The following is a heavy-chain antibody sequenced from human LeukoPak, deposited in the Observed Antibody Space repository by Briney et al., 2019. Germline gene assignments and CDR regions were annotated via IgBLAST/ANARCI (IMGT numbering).Heavy chain of an antibody. Sequence: ASVKVSCKASGYTFTGYYMHWVRQAPGQGLEWMGRINPNRGGTNYAQKFQGRVTMTRDTSISTAYMELSRLRSDDTAVYYCARTYYYGSGSTDYYYYYYMDVWGKGTTVTVSS. D-gene: IGHD3-10*01. CDR3: ARTYYYGSGSTDYYYYYYMDV. V-gene: IGHV1-2*06. CDR2: INPNRGGT. J-gene: IGHJ6*03. CDR1: GYTFTGYY.